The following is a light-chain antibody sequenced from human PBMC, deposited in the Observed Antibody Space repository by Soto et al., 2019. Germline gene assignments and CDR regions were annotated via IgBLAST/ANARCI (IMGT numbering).Light chain of an antibody. CDR1: NIGDKS. CDR3: QVWDSSSDHVA. Sequence: SYELTQPPSVSVAPGKTARITCGGNNIGDKSVHWYQQKPGQAPVLVIFYDSDRPSGIPERFSGSNSGNTATLTISRVEAGDEADYYCQVWDSSSDHVAFGGGTKLTV. V-gene: IGLV3-21*04. CDR2: YDS. J-gene: IGLJ2*01.